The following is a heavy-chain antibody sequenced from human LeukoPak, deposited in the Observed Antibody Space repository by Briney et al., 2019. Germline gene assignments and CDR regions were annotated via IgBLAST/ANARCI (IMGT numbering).Heavy chain of an antibody. D-gene: IGHD2-21*02. CDR2: ISSSSSYT. Sequence: GGSLRLSCAASGFTFSDYYMSWIRQAPGKGLEWVSYISSSSSYTNYADSVKGRFTISRDNAKNSLYLQMNSLRAEDTAVYYCARARGNCGSDCYPFDYWGQGTLVTVSS. CDR1: GFTFSDYY. V-gene: IGHV3-11*03. J-gene: IGHJ4*02. CDR3: ARARGNCGSDCYPFDY.